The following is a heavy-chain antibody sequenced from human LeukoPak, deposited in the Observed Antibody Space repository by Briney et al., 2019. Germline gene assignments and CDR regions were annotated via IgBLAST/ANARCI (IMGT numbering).Heavy chain of an antibody. Sequence: ASVKVSCEASGYTFSAFHIHWVRQAPGQGLEWMGWISAYSGNTNYAQNLQGRVTMTTDTSTSTAYMELRSLRSDDTAVYYCARAPDDYDFWSGPFDYWGRGTLVTVSS. CDR1: GYTFSAFH. V-gene: IGHV1-18*04. J-gene: IGHJ4*02. D-gene: IGHD3-3*01. CDR3: ARAPDDYDFWSGPFDY. CDR2: ISAYSGNT.